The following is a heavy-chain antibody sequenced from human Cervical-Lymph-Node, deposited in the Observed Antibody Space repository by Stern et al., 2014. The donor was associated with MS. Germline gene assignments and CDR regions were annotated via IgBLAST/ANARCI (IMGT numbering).Heavy chain of an antibody. Sequence: EVQLVESGGGLVQPGGSLRLSCAASGMTVSSFWMSWVRQVPGKGLQWVANIKEDGTEKYYVDSVKGRFTISRDNAKNSLYLQMNSLRAEDTAVYYCARDTRYGGWFDPWGQGTLVTVSS. CDR1: GMTVSSFW. J-gene: IGHJ5*02. CDR2: IKEDGTEK. V-gene: IGHV3-7*01. CDR3: ARDTRYGGWFDP. D-gene: IGHD4-23*01.